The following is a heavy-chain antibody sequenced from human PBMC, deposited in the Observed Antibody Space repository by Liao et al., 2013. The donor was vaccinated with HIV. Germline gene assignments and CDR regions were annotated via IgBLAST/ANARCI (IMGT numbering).Heavy chain of an antibody. Sequence: QVQLQESGPGLVKPSETLSLSCTVSGASISSYYWSWIRQPAGKGLEWIGRMYTSGSTNYNPSLKNRVTISVDTSKNHFSLTLTSVTAADTAVYYCATNDVVSSTLDYWGQGTLVTVSS. D-gene: IGHD1-1*01. V-gene: IGHV4-4*07. J-gene: IGHJ4*02. CDR2: MYTSGST. CDR3: ATNDVVSSTLDY. CDR1: GASISSYY.